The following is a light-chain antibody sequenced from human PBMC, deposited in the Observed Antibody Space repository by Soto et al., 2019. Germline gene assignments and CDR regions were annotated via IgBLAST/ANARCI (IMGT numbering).Light chain of an antibody. V-gene: IGLV2-14*01. Sequence: QSALTQPASVSGSPGQSITISCSGTSSDVGGYNYVSWYQQHPGKAPNLIIYDVRNRPSGVSHRFSGSKSGNTASLTISGLQADDEAVYYGSSYTSRSTRVFGGGTQLTVL. J-gene: IGLJ3*02. CDR2: DVR. CDR1: SSDVGGYNY. CDR3: SSYTSRSTRV.